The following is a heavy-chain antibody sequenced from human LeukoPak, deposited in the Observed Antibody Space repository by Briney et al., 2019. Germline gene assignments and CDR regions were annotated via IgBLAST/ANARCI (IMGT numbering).Heavy chain of an antibody. Sequence: PSETLSPTCTVSGYSISSGYYWSWIRQSPIKGLEWIGEINHSGSTHYNPSLKSRVTISVDTSKNQFSLRLTSVTAADTAVYYCARKEGGQLVNTRRWFDPWGQGTLVTVSS. V-gene: IGHV4-38-2*02. J-gene: IGHJ5*02. D-gene: IGHD6-13*01. CDR1: GYSISSGYY. CDR3: ARKEGGQLVNTRRWFDP. CDR2: INHSGST.